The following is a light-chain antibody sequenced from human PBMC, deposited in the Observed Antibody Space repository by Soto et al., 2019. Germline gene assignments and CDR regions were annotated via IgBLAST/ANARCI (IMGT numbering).Light chain of an antibody. V-gene: IGLV2-14*01. Sequence: SVLTQPASGSGSPGQSITISCTGTSSDVGGYNYVSWYQQHPGKAPKLMIYDVNNRPSGVSNRFSGSKSGNTASLTISGLQAEDEADYYCSSYTSSSTPHVFGTGTKVTVL. CDR3: SSYTSSSTPHV. CDR1: SSDVGGYNY. J-gene: IGLJ1*01. CDR2: DVN.